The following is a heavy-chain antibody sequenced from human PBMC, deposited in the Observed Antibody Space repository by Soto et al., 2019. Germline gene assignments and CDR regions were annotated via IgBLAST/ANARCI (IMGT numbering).Heavy chain of an antibody. Sequence: GSLILSCAASGFKFRNYAIHWVRQAPGKGLEWLAVIWFDGSKKYYADSVKGRFTISRDNSKNTVYLDMNSPTADDSGVFYCARAHTMMIMDRFDPWGQGTLVTVSS. CDR3: ARAHTMMIMDRFDP. D-gene: IGHD3-16*01. J-gene: IGHJ5*01. CDR1: GFKFRNYA. CDR2: IWFDGSKK. V-gene: IGHV3-33*01.